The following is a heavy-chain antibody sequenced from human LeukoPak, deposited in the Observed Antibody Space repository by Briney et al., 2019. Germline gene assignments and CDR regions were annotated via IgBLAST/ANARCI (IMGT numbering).Heavy chain of an antibody. Sequence: SETLSLTCTVSGGSISSYYWSWIRQPPGKGLEWIGYIYYSGSTNYNPSLKSRVTISVDTSKNQFSLKLSSVTVADTAVYYCASAYSNWFDPWGQGTLVTVSS. J-gene: IGHJ5*02. CDR3: ASAYSNWFDP. V-gene: IGHV4-59*01. D-gene: IGHD1-26*01. CDR1: GGSISSYY. CDR2: IYYSGST.